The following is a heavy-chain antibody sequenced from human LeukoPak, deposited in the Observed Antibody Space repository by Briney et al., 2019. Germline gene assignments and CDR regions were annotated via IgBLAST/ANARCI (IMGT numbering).Heavy chain of an antibody. CDR2: INSDGSST. V-gene: IGHV3-74*01. J-gene: IGHJ4*02. CDR1: GFTFSSYW. Sequence: GGSLRLSCAASGFTFSSYWMHWVRQAPGKGLVWVSRINSDGSSTSYADSVKGRFTISRDNAKNSLYLQMNSLRAEDTAVYYCARDSRPYYGGGDCYLNYWGQGTLVTVSS. D-gene: IGHD2-21*02. CDR3: ARDSRPYYGGGDCYLNY.